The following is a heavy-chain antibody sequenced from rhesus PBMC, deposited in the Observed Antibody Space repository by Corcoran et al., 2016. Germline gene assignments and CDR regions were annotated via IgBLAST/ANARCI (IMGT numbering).Heavy chain of an antibody. CDR3: ASLPGIVAGLLDV. J-gene: IGHJ5-2*02. Sequence: QVQLQESGPGLVTSSETLSLTCAVSGGSITSSYYLWTWIRPAPGKGLEWMGYVSYYGSPTYNPSLKSRVTISRDTSKNWFSLKLTSVTAADAAVYYCASLPGIVAGLLDVWGRGALVTVSS. V-gene: IGHV4-122*02. CDR1: GGSITSSYYL. CDR2: VSYYGSP. D-gene: IGHD6-31*01.